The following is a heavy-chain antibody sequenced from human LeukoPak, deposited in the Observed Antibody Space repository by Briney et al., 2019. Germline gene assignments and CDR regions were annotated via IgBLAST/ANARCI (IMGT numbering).Heavy chain of an antibody. V-gene: IGHV4-34*01. CDR1: GGSFSGYY. CDR3: AGSGSFPRNWFDP. J-gene: IGHJ5*02. Sequence: SETLSLTCAVYGGSFSGYYWSWIRQPPGKGLEWIGEINHSGSTNYNPSLKSRVTMSVDTSKNQFSLKLSSVTAADTAVYYCAGSGSFPRNWFDPWGQGTLVTVSS. CDR2: INHSGST. D-gene: IGHD3-10*01.